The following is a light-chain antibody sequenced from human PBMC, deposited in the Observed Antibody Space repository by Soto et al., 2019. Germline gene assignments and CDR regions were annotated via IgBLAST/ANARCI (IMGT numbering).Light chain of an antibody. J-gene: IGKJ1*01. Sequence: ILLTKPPATLSLSPGKRATLACRASQNISNYLIWYQQEPGQAPRLLIYDVSNRAAGIPARFSGSGSGTDFTLTISSLEPEDFAVYYCQQRSNWPRTFGQGTKVDIK. CDR3: QQRSNWPRT. CDR2: DVS. V-gene: IGKV3-11*01. CDR1: QNISNY.